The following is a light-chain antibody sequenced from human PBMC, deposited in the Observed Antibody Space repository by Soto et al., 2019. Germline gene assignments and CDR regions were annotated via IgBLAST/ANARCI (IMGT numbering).Light chain of an antibody. V-gene: IGKV3-11*01. J-gene: IGKJ1*01. CDR1: QSVSSY. CDR2: DAS. CDR3: QQRSNSPWT. Sequence: EIVLTQSPATLSLSPGERATLSCRASQSVSSYLAWYQQKPGQAPRLLIYDASNSATGIPARFSGSGSGTDFTLTISSLEPEDFAVYYCQQRSNSPWTFGQGTKVEVK.